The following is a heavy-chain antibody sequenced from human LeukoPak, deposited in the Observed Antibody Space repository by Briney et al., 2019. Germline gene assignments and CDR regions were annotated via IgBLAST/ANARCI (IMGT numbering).Heavy chain of an antibody. CDR1: GFTFSSYG. V-gene: IGHV3-30*03. Sequence: PGGSLRLSCAASGFTFSSYGMHWVRQAPGKGLEWVAVISYDGSNKYYADSVKGRFTISRDNSKNTLYLQMNSLRAEDTAVYYCARGALWFGELFRKKTYYFDYWGKGALVTVSS. J-gene: IGHJ4*02. CDR3: ARGALWFGELFRKKTYYFDY. D-gene: IGHD3-10*01. CDR2: ISYDGSNK.